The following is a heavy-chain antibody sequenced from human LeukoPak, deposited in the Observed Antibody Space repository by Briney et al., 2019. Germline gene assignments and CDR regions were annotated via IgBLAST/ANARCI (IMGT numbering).Heavy chain of an antibody. CDR3: AREGLGFDY. Sequence: GGSLRLSCTTSGFTFNNYPMHWVRQAPGKELEWVATISHDGSDENYADYVKGRFIISRDNSMKSLFLQMNSLIIDDTGVYYCAREGLGFDYWGQGTLVTVSS. CDR2: ISHDGSDE. J-gene: IGHJ4*02. V-gene: IGHV3-30*04. D-gene: IGHD7-27*01. CDR1: GFTFNNYP.